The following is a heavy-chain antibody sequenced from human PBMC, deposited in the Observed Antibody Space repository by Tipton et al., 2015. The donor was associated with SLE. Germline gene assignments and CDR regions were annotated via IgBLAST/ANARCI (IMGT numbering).Heavy chain of an antibody. CDR3: ARLYYYDSRDAFDI. D-gene: IGHD3-22*01. J-gene: IGHJ3*02. Sequence: TLSLTCAVSGYSISSGYYWGWIRQPPGKGLEWIGYIYYSGSTNYNPSLKSRVTISVDTSKNQFSLKLSSVTAADTAVYYCARLYYYDSRDAFDIWGQGTMVTVSS. CDR1: GYSISSGYY. CDR2: IYYSGST. V-gene: IGHV4-38-2*01.